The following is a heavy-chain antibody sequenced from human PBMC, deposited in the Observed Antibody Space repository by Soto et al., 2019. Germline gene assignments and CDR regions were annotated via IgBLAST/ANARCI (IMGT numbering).Heavy chain of an antibody. D-gene: IGHD1-1*01. CDR3: GRCRTDSYAMDV. CDR2: ISPYNGRT. V-gene: IGHV1-18*01. CDR1: GSSFTSYG. Sequence: GASVKVSCKASGSSFTSYGIAWVRQVPGQGPEWMGWISPYNGRTNDAQNVQGRGVMTADTSTNIVYLELRSLRSDDTAMYYCGRCRTDSYAMDVWGQGTTVTVSS. J-gene: IGHJ6*02.